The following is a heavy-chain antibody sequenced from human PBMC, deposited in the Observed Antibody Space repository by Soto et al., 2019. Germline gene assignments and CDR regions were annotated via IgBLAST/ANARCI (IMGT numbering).Heavy chain of an antibody. D-gene: IGHD4-17*01. V-gene: IGHV4-31*03. CDR1: GCNISSTDYY. CDR2: IYFSGTT. Sequence: SETLSLTCTVSGCNISSTDYYWTWIRQHPEKGLEWIGYIYFSGTTYYNPSLKSRVTISVDTSQNQFSLELNSVTAADTAVYYCASYGDHAFDYWGQGTLVTVSS. CDR3: ASYGDHAFDY. J-gene: IGHJ4*02.